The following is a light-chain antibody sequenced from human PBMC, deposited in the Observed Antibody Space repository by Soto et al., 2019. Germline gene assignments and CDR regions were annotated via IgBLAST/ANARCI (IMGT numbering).Light chain of an antibody. CDR1: QSLSTSY. J-gene: IGKJ5*01. Sequence: EIVLTQSPGTLSLFPGERATLSCRASQSLSTSYLAWYRLKPGQAPRLLIYAASSRASGIPDRFSGSGSGTDFTLTISRLEPEDFAVYYCQQYGSSPTFGQGTRLDIK. CDR2: AAS. V-gene: IGKV3-20*01. CDR3: QQYGSSPT.